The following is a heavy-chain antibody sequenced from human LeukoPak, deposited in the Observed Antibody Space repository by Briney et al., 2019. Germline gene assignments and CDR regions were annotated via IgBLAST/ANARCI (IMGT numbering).Heavy chain of an antibody. D-gene: IGHD3-10*01. J-gene: IGHJ4*02. CDR1: GFTFSSYG. CDR3: AKDRYYGSGSYYNESPVDY. V-gene: IGHV3-30*18. Sequence: PGGSLRLSCAASGFTFSSYGMHWVRQAPGKGLEWVAVISYDGSNKYYADSVKGRFTISRDNSKNTLYLQMNSLRAEDTAVYYCAKDRYYGSGSYYNESPVDYWGQGTLVTVSS. CDR2: ISYDGSNK.